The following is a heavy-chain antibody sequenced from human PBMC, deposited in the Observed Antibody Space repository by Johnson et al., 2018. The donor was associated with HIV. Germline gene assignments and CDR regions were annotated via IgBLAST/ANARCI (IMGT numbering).Heavy chain of an antibody. CDR1: GFSFSSYG. CDR3: AGGAALSGTLVDPFDI. D-gene: IGHD1-26*01. J-gene: IGHJ3*02. Sequence: QVQLVESGGGVVQPGGSLRLSCAASGFSFSSYGIHWVRQAPGKGLEWVAFTQYDGSNKYYADSVNGRFTISKDNSKDTLYMEMNNLRLEDTAVYYCAGGAALSGTLVDPFDIWGRGTMVTVSS. CDR2: TQYDGSNK. V-gene: IGHV3-30*02.